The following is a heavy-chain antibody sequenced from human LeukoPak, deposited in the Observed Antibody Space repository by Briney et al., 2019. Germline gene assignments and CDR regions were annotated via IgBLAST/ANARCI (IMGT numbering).Heavy chain of an antibody. D-gene: IGHD3-10*01. J-gene: IGHJ4*02. CDR2: IYPGDSDT. V-gene: IGHV5-51*01. CDR1: GYSFTSYW. CDR3: ARQLGYYYGSGSYYIDY. Sequence: GESLKISCKGSGYSFTSYWIGWVRQMPGKGLEWMGIIYPGDSDTRYSPSFQGQVTISADKSISTAYLQWSSLKASDAAMYYCARQLGYYYGSGSYYIDYWGQGTLVTVSS.